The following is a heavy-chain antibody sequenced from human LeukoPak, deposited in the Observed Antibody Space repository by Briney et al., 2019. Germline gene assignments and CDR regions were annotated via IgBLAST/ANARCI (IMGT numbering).Heavy chain of an antibody. CDR3: ASLTTAEAFDI. V-gene: IGHV4-59*01. J-gene: IGHJ3*02. D-gene: IGHD3-22*01. CDR2: IYYSGST. CDR1: GGSISGYY. Sequence: SETLSLTCTVSGGSISGYYWSWIRQPPGKGLEWIGYIYYSGSTGYNPSLKSRVTISVDTSKNQFSLKLSSVTAADTAVYYCASLTTAEAFDIWGQGTMVTVSS.